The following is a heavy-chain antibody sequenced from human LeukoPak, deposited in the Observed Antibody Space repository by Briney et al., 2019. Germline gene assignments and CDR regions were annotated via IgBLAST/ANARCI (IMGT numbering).Heavy chain of an antibody. J-gene: IGHJ6*01. CDR1: GGSFSGYY. CDR3: ARGRSGTYLYGRGRAQAYCGMDV. CDR2: INHSGST. Sequence: SETLSLTCAVYGGSFSGYYWSWIRQPPGKGLEWIGEINHSGSTNYNPSLKSRVTISVDTSKNEFSLKLSAVTAADTAVYYCARGRSGTYLYGRGRAQAYCGMDVWGKRAPVTVSS. V-gene: IGHV4-34*01. D-gene: IGHD3-10*01.